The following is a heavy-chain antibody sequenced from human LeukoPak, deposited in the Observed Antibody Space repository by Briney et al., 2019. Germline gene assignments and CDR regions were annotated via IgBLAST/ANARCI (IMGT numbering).Heavy chain of an antibody. CDR3: ARGPTYYDILTGYHTSSNYYYGMDV. CDR1: GGSFSGYY. CDR2: INHSGST. J-gene: IGHJ6*02. V-gene: IGHV4-34*01. D-gene: IGHD3-9*01. Sequence: PSETLSLTCAVYGGSFSGYYWSWIRQPPGKGLEWIGEINHSGSTNYNPSLKSRVTISVDTSKNQFSLKLSSVTAADTAVYYCARGPTYYDILTGYHTSSNYYYGMDVWGQGTTVTVSS.